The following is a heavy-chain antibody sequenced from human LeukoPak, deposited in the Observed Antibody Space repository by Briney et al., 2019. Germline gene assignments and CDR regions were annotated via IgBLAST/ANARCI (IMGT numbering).Heavy chain of an antibody. CDR2: IYYSGST. Sequence: SETLSLTCTVSGGSISSSSYYWGWIRQPPGKGLKWIGSIYYSGSTYYNPSLKSRVTISVDTSKNQFSLKLSSVTAADTAVYYCARDLYYDSSGSIDYWGQGTLVTVSS. D-gene: IGHD3-22*01. J-gene: IGHJ4*02. CDR3: ARDLYYDSSGSIDY. V-gene: IGHV4-39*07. CDR1: GGSISSSSYY.